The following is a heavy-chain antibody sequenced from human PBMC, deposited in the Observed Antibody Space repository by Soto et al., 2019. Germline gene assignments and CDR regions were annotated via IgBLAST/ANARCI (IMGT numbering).Heavy chain of an antibody. Sequence: QVQLVESGGGVVQPGRSLRLSCEASGFTFSSYGMHWVRQAPGKGLEWVAVIWFDGNNKYYADSVKGRFTISSDSSKNTLYLQMNTLRAEDTAVYYCARDRVNYGDAFDIWGRGTMVTVSS. CDR2: IWFDGNNK. J-gene: IGHJ3*02. D-gene: IGHD1-7*01. CDR1: GFTFSSYG. CDR3: ARDRVNYGDAFDI. V-gene: IGHV3-33*01.